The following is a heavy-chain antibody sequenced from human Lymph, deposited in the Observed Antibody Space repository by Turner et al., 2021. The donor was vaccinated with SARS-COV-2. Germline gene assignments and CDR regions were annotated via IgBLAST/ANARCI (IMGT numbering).Heavy chain of an antibody. J-gene: IGHJ1*01. D-gene: IGHD2-8*01. Sequence: QVQLVESGGGVVQPGRSLRLSCAASGLTFSNYGMRWVRQAPGKGLEWVAVIWYDGSNKYYADSVKGRFTISRDNSKNTLYLQMNSLRAEDTAVYYCARDLPLYGTNSDEYFQHWGQGTLVTVSS. V-gene: IGHV3-33*01. CDR1: GLTFSNYG. CDR3: ARDLPLYGTNSDEYFQH. CDR2: IWYDGSNK.